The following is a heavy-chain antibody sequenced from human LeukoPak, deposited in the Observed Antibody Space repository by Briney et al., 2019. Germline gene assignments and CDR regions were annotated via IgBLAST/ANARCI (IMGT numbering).Heavy chain of an antibody. Sequence: GGSLRLSCTTSGFNFRACWMDWVRQAPGKGLEWASFISLSSSNVIYYADSVKGRFTISRDDARNSLYLQMNSLRAEDTAVYYCARSRDGGKSWYYFDYWGQGTLVTVSS. D-gene: IGHD4-23*01. J-gene: IGHJ4*02. V-gene: IGHV3-48*04. CDR1: GFNFRACW. CDR2: ISLSSSNVI. CDR3: ARSRDGGKSWYYFDY.